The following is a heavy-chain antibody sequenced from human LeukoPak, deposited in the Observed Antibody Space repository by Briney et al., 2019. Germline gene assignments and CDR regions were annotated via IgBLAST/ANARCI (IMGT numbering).Heavy chain of an antibody. CDR1: GFTFDDYA. CDR2: ISWNSGSI. CDR3: AKGYCSSTSCYFDY. D-gene: IGHD2-2*01. Sequence: PGRSLTLSCAASGFTFDDYAMHWVRQAPGKGLGWVSCISWNSGSIGYADSVKGRFTISRDNAKNSLYLQMNSLRAEDTALYYCAKGYCSSTSCYFDYWGQGTLVTVSS. J-gene: IGHJ4*02. V-gene: IGHV3-9*01.